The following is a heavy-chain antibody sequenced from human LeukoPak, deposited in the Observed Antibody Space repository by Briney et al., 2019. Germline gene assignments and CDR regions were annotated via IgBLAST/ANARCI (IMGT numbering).Heavy chain of an antibody. CDR2: ISYDGSNK. CDR1: GFTFSSYA. V-gene: IGHV3-30*04. J-gene: IGHJ5*02. CDR3: ARDRDSSSWYGEVDP. Sequence: PGRSLRLSCAASGFTFSSYAMHWVRQAPGKGLEWVAVISYDGSNKYYADSVKGRFTISRDNSKNTLYLQMNSLRAEDTAVYYCARDRDSSSWYGEVDPWGQGTLVTVSS. D-gene: IGHD6-13*01.